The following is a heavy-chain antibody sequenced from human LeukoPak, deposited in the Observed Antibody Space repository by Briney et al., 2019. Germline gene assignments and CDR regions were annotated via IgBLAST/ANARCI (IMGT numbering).Heavy chain of an antibody. D-gene: IGHD5-12*01. CDR3: VRPVDAYPQSAFDY. J-gene: IGHJ4*02. Sequence: GGSLRLSCAVSGFTFSSYGMHWVRQAPGKGLEWVAVIWDDGTYKYYADSVKGRFTISRDNSKNTLSLQMNSLRAEDTAVYYCVRPVDAYPQSAFDYWGQGTLVTVSS. CDR1: GFTFSSYG. V-gene: IGHV3-33*01. CDR2: IWDDGTYK.